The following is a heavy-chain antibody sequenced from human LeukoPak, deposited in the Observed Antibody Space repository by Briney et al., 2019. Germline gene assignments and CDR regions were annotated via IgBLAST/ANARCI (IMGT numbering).Heavy chain of an antibody. D-gene: IGHD4/OR15-4a*01. J-gene: IGHJ6*03. CDR3: ARGVLGYYYYMDV. V-gene: IGHV3-21*01. Sequence: PGGSLRLSCAASGFTFSSYSMNWVRQAPGKGLEWVSSISSSSSYIYYADSVKGRFTISRDNAKNSLYLQMNSLRAEDTAVYYCARGVLGYYYYMDVWGKGTTVTVSS. CDR2: ISSSSSYI. CDR1: GFTFSSYS.